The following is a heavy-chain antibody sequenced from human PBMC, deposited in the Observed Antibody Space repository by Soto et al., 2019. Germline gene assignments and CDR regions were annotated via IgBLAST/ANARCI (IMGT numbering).Heavy chain of an antibody. J-gene: IGHJ6*04. CDR1: GFTYSSYA. CDR2: ISYDGSNK. V-gene: IGHV3-30-3*01. D-gene: IGHD1-1*01. Sequence: GGSLRLSCAASGFTYSSYAMHWVRQAAGQGLEWVAVISYDGSNKYYADSVKGRFTISRDNSKNTLYLQMNSLRAEDTAVYYCARVFRKLEPYDPFYSYSYGRDVGGKGTRVTVPS. CDR3: ARVFRKLEPYDPFYSYSYGRDV.